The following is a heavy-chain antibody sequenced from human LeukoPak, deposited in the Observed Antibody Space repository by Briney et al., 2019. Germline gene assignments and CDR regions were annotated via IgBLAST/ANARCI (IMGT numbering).Heavy chain of an antibody. CDR3: ARDRGYSYGCYDL. CDR1: GGSISSGGYY. V-gene: IGHV4-31*03. J-gene: IGHJ2*01. CDR2: IYYSGST. Sequence: SETLSLTCTVSGGSISSGGYYWSWIRQHPGKGLEWIGYIYYSGSTYYNPSLKSRVTISVDTSKNQFSLKLSSVTAADTAVYYCARDRGYSYGCYDLWGRGTLVTVSS. D-gene: IGHD5-18*01.